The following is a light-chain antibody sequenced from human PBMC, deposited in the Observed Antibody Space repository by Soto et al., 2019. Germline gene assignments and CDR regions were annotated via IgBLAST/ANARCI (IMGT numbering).Light chain of an antibody. CDR3: QQYNSYWT. J-gene: IGKJ1*01. CDR2: KAS. CDR1: QTISSW. V-gene: IGKV1-5*03. Sequence: IHLTHAPSTQTGSVGDRVTITCRASQTISSWLAWYQQKPGKAPKLLIYKASTLKSGVPSRFSGSGSGTEFTLTISSLQPDDFATYYCQQYNSYWTFGQGTKVDIK.